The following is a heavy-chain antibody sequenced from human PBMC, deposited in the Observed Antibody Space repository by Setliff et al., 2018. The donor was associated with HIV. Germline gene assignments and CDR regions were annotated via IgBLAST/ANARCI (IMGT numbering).Heavy chain of an antibody. V-gene: IGHV4-39*07. J-gene: IGHJ3*02. CDR2: IFYSGST. CDR1: NGSISSSSYF. CDR3: ARGVTHPPPFGAFDI. Sequence: NPSETLSLTCTVSNGSISSSSYFWGWIRQPPGKGLEWIGNIFYSGSTYYNPSLKSRVIISLDTSKNQFSLKLRSVTAADTAFYYCARGVTHPPPFGAFDIWGLGTLVTVSS. D-gene: IGHD5-18*01.